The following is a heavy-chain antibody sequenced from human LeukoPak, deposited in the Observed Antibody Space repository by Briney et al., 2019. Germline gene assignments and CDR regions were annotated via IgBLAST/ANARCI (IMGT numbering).Heavy chain of an antibody. V-gene: IGHV1-69*05. D-gene: IGHD3-22*01. Sequence: ASVKVSCQASGGTFSSYAISWVRQAPGQGREWMGGMIPIFGTANYAQKLQGRVTITTDESTSTAYMELSSLRSEDTAVYYCARLSHYDSSGYHGAFDIWGQGTMVTVSS. CDR2: MIPIFGTA. J-gene: IGHJ3*02. CDR3: ARLSHYDSSGYHGAFDI. CDR1: GGTFSSYA.